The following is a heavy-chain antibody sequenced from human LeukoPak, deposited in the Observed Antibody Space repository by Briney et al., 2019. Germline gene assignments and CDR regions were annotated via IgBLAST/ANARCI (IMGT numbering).Heavy chain of an antibody. V-gene: IGHV3-74*01. CDR1: GFSFSSYW. D-gene: IGHD1-26*01. CDR2: INSDGSST. J-gene: IGHJ3*02. Sequence: AGYLRLSCEDRGFSFSSYWMHWVRQAPGKGLFRVSRINSDGSSTSYADSVKGRFTISRDNAKNTLYLQMNSLRAEDTAVYYCARGTGYSVFDIWGQGTMVTVSS. CDR3: ARGTGYSVFDI.